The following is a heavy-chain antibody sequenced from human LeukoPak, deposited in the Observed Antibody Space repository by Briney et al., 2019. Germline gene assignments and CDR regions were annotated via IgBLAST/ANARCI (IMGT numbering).Heavy chain of an antibody. Sequence: PGGSLRLSCAASRFTFSSYWMSWVRQAPGKGLEWVANIKQDGSEKYYVDSVKGRFTISRDNAKNSLYLQMNSLRAEDTAVYYCARPSYRIFDYWGQGTLVTVSS. V-gene: IGHV3-7*01. J-gene: IGHJ4*02. CDR3: ARPSYRIFDY. D-gene: IGHD4-11*01. CDR2: IKQDGSEK. CDR1: RFTFSSYW.